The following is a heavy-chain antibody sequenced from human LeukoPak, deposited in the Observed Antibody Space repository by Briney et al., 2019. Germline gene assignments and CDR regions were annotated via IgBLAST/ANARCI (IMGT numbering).Heavy chain of an antibody. J-gene: IGHJ6*02. D-gene: IGHD6-13*01. CDR1: GFTFDDYA. V-gene: IGHV3-9*01. Sequence: GGSLRLSCAASGFTFDDYAMHWVRRAPGKGLEWVSGISWNSGSIGYADSVKGRFTISRDNAKNSLYLQMNSLRAEDTALYYCAKDIGLGYSSSWYGAYYYGMDVWGQGTTVTVSS. CDR3: AKDIGLGYSSSWYGAYYYGMDV. CDR2: ISWNSGSI.